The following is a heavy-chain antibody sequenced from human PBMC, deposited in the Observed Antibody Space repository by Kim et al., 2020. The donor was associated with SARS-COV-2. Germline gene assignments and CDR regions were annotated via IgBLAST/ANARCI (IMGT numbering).Heavy chain of an antibody. V-gene: IGHV1-18*01. J-gene: IGHJ4*02. CDR3: ARAEGNFDWFFDY. Sequence: YAQTLQGRVTMTTDTSTSTAYMGLRSLRSDDTAVYYCARAEGNFDWFFDYWGQGTLVTVSS. D-gene: IGHD3-9*01.